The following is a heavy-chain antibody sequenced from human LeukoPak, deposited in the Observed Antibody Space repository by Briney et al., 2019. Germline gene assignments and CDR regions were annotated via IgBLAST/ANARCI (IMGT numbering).Heavy chain of an antibody. Sequence: GGSLRLSCAASGFTFSSYGMHWVRQAPGKGLEWVAFIRYDGSNKYYADSVKGRFTISRDNSKNTLYLQMNSLRAEDTAVYYCAKGEGRLVFRSKYYFDYWGQGTLVTVSS. V-gene: IGHV3-30*02. CDR3: AKGEGRLVFRSKYYFDY. J-gene: IGHJ4*02. CDR2: IRYDGSNK. D-gene: IGHD6-19*01. CDR1: GFTFSSYG.